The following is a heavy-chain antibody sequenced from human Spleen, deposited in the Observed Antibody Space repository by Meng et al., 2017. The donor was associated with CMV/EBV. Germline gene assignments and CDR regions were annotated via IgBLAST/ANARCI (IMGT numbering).Heavy chain of an antibody. V-gene: IGHV3-73*01. J-gene: IGHJ4*02. Sequence: LQLSCAASGFTFSGSDLYWVRQASGKGLEWVGRIRSKANSYATGYAASVKGRFTISRDDSKNRAYLQMNSLKTEDTAVYYCCSGVAYWGQGTLVTVSS. CDR3: CSGVAY. D-gene: IGHD3-3*01. CDR2: IRSKANSYAT. CDR1: GFTFSGSD.